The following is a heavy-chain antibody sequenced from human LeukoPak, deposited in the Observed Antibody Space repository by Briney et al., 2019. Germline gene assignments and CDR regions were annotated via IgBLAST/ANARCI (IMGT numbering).Heavy chain of an antibody. Sequence: SETLSLTCTVSGGSISSSSYYWGWIRQPPGKGLEWIGSIYYSGSTYYNPSLKSRVTISVDKSKNQFSLKLSSVTAADTAVYYCARGYYDSVPDAFDIWGQGTMVTVSS. CDR2: IYYSGST. D-gene: IGHD3-22*01. CDR1: GGSISSSSYY. CDR3: ARGYYDSVPDAFDI. J-gene: IGHJ3*02. V-gene: IGHV4-39*07.